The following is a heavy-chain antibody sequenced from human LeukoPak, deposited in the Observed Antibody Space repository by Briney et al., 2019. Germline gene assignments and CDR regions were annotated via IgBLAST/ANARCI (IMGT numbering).Heavy chain of an antibody. V-gene: IGHV4-61*02. CDR3: GSSPHDSSDSIDY. CDR1: GGSINSGSYF. Sequence: SETLSLTCTVSGGSINSGSYFWSWIRQPTGKGLEWIGRIYTSGSTNYNPSLKSRVTISVDTSKNQFSLKLNSVTAADTAVYYCGSSPHDSSDSIDYWGQGTLVTVSS. J-gene: IGHJ4*02. CDR2: IYTSGST. D-gene: IGHD3-22*01.